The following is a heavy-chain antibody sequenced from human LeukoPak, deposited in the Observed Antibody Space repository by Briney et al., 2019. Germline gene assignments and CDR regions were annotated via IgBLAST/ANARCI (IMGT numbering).Heavy chain of an antibody. J-gene: IGHJ4*02. Sequence: SETLSLTCPVSGGSISSSYWRWIRQPAGKGLEWIGRIYTSGSTDYNPSLESRGTISVDKSKNQLSLRLTSVTAADTAVYYCARGYSSGWYPFHYWGQGTLVTVSS. V-gene: IGHV4-4*07. CDR3: ARGYSSGWYPFHY. CDR2: IYTSGST. CDR1: GGSISSSY. D-gene: IGHD6-19*01.